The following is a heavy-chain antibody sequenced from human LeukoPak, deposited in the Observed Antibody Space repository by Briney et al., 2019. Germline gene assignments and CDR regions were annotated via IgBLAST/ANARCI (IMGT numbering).Heavy chain of an antibody. CDR2: ITSSSTYI. D-gene: IGHD1-26*01. Sequence: GGSLRLSCAASGFTFSSYSMTWVRQAPGKGLEWVSSITSSSTYIYYADSVKGRFTISRDNAKNSLYLQMNSLRAEDTAVYYCARDLMYVGSYYPPHRGQGTLVTVSS. CDR3: ARDLMYVGSYYPPH. V-gene: IGHV3-21*01. CDR1: GFTFSSYS. J-gene: IGHJ4*02.